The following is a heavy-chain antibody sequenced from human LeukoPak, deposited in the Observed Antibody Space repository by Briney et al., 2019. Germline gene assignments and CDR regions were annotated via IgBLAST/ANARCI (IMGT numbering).Heavy chain of an antibody. CDR3: ARDRHTAMVYNYYYMDV. Sequence: SVRGRFTISRDNARNSLYLQMNSLRDEDTAVYYCARDRHTAMVYNYYYMDVWGTGTTVTVSS. D-gene: IGHD5-18*01. J-gene: IGHJ6*03. V-gene: IGHV3-21*04.